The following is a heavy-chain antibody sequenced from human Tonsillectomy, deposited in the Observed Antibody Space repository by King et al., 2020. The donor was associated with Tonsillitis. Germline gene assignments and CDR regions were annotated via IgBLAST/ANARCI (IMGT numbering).Heavy chain of an antibody. CDR1: GFTFSSYS. J-gene: IGHJ3*02. CDR2: ISSSSSYI. V-gene: IGHV3-21*01. D-gene: IGHD1-26*01. CDR3: ARDRLLRIVGATRAFDI. Sequence: EVQLVESGGGLVKPGGSLRLSCAASGFTFSSYSMNWVRQAPGKGLEWVSSISSSSSYIYYADSVKGRFTISRDNAKNSLYLQMNSLRAEDTAVYYCARDRLLRIVGATRAFDIWGQGTMVTVSS.